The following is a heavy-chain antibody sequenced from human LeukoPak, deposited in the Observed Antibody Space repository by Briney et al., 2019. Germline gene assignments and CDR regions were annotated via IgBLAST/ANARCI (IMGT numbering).Heavy chain of an antibody. CDR2: INSDGSST. J-gene: IGHJ3*02. Sequence: PGGSLRLSCAASGFTFSSYWMHWVRQAPGKGLVWVSRINSDGSSTSYADSVKGRFAISRDNAKNTLYLQMNSLRAEDTAVYYCAKVFCSGGSCYKGDAFDIWGQGTMVTVSS. D-gene: IGHD2-15*01. V-gene: IGHV3-74*01. CDR3: AKVFCSGGSCYKGDAFDI. CDR1: GFTFSSYW.